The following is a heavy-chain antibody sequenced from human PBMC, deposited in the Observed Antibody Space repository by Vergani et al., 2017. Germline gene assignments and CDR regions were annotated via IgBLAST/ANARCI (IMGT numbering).Heavy chain of an antibody. CDR3: ARPVGDYVGEGDY. D-gene: IGHD4-17*01. CDR1: GGSISSGSYY. CDR2: IYTSGRT. J-gene: IGHJ4*02. V-gene: IGHV4-61*02. Sequence: QVQLQESGPGLVKPSQTLSLTCTVSGGSISSGSYYWSWLRQPAGKGLEWIGRIYTSGRTNYNPSLKSRVTISVDTSKNQFSLTLSSVTAADTAVYYCARPVGDYVGEGDYWGQGTLVTVSS.